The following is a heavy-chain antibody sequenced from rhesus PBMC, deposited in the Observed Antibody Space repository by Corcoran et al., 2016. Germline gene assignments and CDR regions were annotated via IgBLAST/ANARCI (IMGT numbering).Heavy chain of an antibody. J-gene: IGHJ4*01. CDR1: GGSISRSTW. D-gene: IGHD3-3*01. V-gene: IGHV4S12*01. Sequence: QVQLQESGPGLVKPSETLSLPCAVSGGSISRSTWWSWIRPPTGTGLAWIGGIYSNPESTNYNPSLKNRVTISKDTAKNQFSLKLSSVTAADTAVYYCARVGYNIWTGYYQYYFDYWGQGVLVTVSS. CDR2: IYSNPEST. CDR3: ARVGYNIWTGYYQYYFDY.